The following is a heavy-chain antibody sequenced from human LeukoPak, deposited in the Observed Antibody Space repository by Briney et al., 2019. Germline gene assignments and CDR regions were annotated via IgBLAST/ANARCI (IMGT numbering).Heavy chain of an antibody. CDR1: GGPFSGYY. Sequence: SETLSLTCAVYGGPFSGYYWSWIRQPPGKGLEWIGEINHSGSTNYNPSLKSRVTISVDTSKNQFSLKLSSVTAADTAVYYCARYSYSSGWLGDWGQGTLVTVSS. J-gene: IGHJ4*02. D-gene: IGHD6-19*01. CDR2: INHSGST. CDR3: ARYSYSSGWLGD. V-gene: IGHV4-34*01.